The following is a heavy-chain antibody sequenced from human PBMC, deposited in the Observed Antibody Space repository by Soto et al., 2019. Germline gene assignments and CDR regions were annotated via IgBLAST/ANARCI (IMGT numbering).Heavy chain of an antibody. CDR2: IIPTFGTA. Sequence: QVQLVQSGAEVKKPGSSVKVSCKASGGTFSSYAISWVRQAPGQGLEWMGGIIPTFGTANYAQKFQGRVTITADESTSTAYMELSSLRSEDTAVYYGAREFGDGTKRTWYFDLWGRGTLVTVSS. J-gene: IGHJ2*01. V-gene: IGHV1-69*01. CDR3: AREFGDGTKRTWYFDL. D-gene: IGHD3-10*01. CDR1: GGTFSSYA.